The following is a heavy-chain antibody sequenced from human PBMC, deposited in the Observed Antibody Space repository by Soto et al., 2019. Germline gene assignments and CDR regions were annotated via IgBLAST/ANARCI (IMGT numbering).Heavy chain of an antibody. CDR1: GYAFTSYG. D-gene: IGHD1-26*01. CDR3: AREYYSTTTWIDY. CDR2: VHPYEGTT. J-gene: IGHJ4*02. Sequence: QVQLVQSGPEVKNPGASVRVSCVASGYAFTSYGVNWVRQAPGQGLEWLAWVHPYEGTTKVAHQFRDRITLTTDTSAATVFMELTRLTSDDTAVYFCAREYYSTTTWIDYWGQGTLVAVSS. V-gene: IGHV1-18*04.